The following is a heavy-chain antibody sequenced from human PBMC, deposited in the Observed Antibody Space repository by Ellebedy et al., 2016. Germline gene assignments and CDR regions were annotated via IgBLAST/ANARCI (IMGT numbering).Heavy chain of an antibody. Sequence: KVSCXGSGYSFTSYWIGWVRQMPGKGLEWMGIIYPGDSDTRYSPSFQGQVTISADKSISTAYLQWSSLKASDTAMYYCARQIDYGSGSYSYWGQGTLVTVSS. V-gene: IGHV5-51*01. D-gene: IGHD3-10*01. CDR3: ARQIDYGSGSYSY. CDR1: GYSFTSYW. CDR2: IYPGDSDT. J-gene: IGHJ4*02.